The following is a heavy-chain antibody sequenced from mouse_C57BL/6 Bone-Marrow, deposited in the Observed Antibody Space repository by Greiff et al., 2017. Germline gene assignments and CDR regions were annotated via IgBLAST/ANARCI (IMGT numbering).Heavy chain of an antibody. J-gene: IGHJ2*01. CDR2: IYPRSGNT. CDR3: ASTTVVRGY. V-gene: IGHV1-81*01. CDR1: GYTFTSYG. D-gene: IGHD1-1*01. Sequence: QVQLKESGAELARPGASVKLSCKASGYTFTSYGISWVKQRPGQGLEWIGEIYPRSGNTYYNEKFKGKATLTADKSSSTAYMELRSLTSEDSAVYFCASTTVVRGYWGQGTTLTVSS.